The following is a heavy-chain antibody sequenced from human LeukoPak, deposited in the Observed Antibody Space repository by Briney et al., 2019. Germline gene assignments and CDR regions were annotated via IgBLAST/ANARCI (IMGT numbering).Heavy chain of an antibody. CDR1: GYTFTNYY. Sequence: ASVKVSCKASGYTFTNYYIHWVRQAPGQGLEWMGWVSPNNGNTYRTPKFQGRVTMTRDTSINTAYIEVSRLRSDDTAVYYCARGRRILGGPENAGDFFDFWGQGSLVTVSS. J-gene: IGHJ4*01. CDR3: ARGRRILGGPENAGDFFDF. D-gene: IGHD3-16*01. CDR2: VSPNNGNT. V-gene: IGHV1-2*02.